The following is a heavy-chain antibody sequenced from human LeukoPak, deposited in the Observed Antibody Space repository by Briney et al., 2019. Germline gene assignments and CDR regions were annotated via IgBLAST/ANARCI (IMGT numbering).Heavy chain of an antibody. CDR3: ARGYSTGSKRFSMYYNMDV. Sequence: PSETLSLTCSVSGGSITGDFWSWIRQAPGKGLEHIGYVHYSGSTNYNPSLKSRLTISVDTSKRQFFLRLTSVTAADTAVYYCARGYSTGSKRFSMYYNMDVWGKGTTVTVSS. CDR2: VHYSGST. CDR1: GGSITGDF. D-gene: IGHD1-26*01. V-gene: IGHV4-59*01. J-gene: IGHJ6*03.